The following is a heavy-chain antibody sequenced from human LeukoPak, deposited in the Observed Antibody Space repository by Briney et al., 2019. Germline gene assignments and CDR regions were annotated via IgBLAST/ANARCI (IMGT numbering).Heavy chain of an antibody. V-gene: IGHV4-59*08. CDR2: LYDGGST. CDR3: ARHSWVNGYFDF. J-gene: IGHJ4*02. CDR1: GGSISSYY. D-gene: IGHD4-17*01. Sequence: PSETLSLTCTVSGGSISSYYWSWIRQPPGKGLEWIGYLYDGGSTHYNPSLKSRVIISVDTSKNQFSLNLNSVTAADTAVYFCARHSWVNGYFDFWGQGTLVTVSS.